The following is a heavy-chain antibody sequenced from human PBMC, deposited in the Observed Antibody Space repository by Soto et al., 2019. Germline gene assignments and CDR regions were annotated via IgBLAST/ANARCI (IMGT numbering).Heavy chain of an antibody. D-gene: IGHD3-10*01. Sequence: EVHLVQSGAEMKKPGESLTISCKTAGYSFADYWISWVRQMPGKGLEWMAKIDPTDSYINYSPSFEGHVTISADKSTSTAYLRWTRLKASDTAMYYCARHWGFGELRGYNSFDPWGQGTLVTVSS. CDR3: ARHWGFGELRGYNSFDP. J-gene: IGHJ5*02. V-gene: IGHV5-10-1*03. CDR2: IDPTDSYI. CDR1: GYSFADYW.